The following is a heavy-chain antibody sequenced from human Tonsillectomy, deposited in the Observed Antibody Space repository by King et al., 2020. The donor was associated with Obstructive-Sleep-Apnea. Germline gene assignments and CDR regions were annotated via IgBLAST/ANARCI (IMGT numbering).Heavy chain of an antibody. CDR3: AGTPPPVAVPDSSLWDHFFCYALDV. CDR2: IMPVANVV. Sequence: QLVQSGAEVRKPGSSVTVSCKASGGTFTNYAITWVRQAPGQGLEWMGGIMPVANVVKLAQKFQDRVTITADRSTSTAYMELGSLTKEDTAVYYCAGTPPPVAVPDSSLWDHFFCYALDVWGQGTTVTVSS. V-gene: IGHV1-69*17. CDR1: GGTFTNYA. D-gene: IGHD3-16*01. J-gene: IGHJ6*02.